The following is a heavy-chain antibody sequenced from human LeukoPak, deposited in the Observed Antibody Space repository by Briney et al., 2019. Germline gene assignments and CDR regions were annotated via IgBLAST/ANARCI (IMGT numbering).Heavy chain of an antibody. J-gene: IGHJ4*02. CDR2: ITTSDGNT. Sequence: GGSLRLSCAASGFTFSSYAMSWVRQAPGKGLEWVSTITTSDGNTYYADSVKGRFTVSRDNSKNTLFLQMNSLRAEDTAVYYCAKDGGLWVSAHWGDSWGRGTLVTVSP. V-gene: IGHV3-23*01. D-gene: IGHD7-27*01. CDR3: AKDGGLWVSAHWGDS. CDR1: GFTFSSYA.